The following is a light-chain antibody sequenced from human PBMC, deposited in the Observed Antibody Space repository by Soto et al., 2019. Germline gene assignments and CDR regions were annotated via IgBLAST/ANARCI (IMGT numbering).Light chain of an antibody. V-gene: IGKV3-15*01. CDR1: QSVSNN. CDR3: QQYYKWPVT. J-gene: IGKJ4*01. Sequence: EIVMTQSPDTLSVSPGERAILSCRARQSVSNNLAWYQQKPGQSPRLLIHGASTRATGIPARFSGGGSGTDFTLTISSLQSEDIAVYYCQQYYKWPVTFGGGTRVEVK. CDR2: GAS.